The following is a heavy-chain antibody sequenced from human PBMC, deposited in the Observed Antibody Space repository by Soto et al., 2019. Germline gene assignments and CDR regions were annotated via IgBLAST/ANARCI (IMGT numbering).Heavy chain of an antibody. CDR1: GGSFSGYY. J-gene: IGHJ4*02. CDR2: INHSGST. CDR3: ARGQVPTRLFDY. D-gene: IGHD1-1*01. V-gene: IGHV4-34*01. Sequence: SETLSLTCAVYGGSFSGYYWSWIRQPPGKGLEWIGEINHSGSTNYNPSLKSRVTISVDTSKNQFSLKLSSVTAADTAVYYCARGQVPTRLFDYWGQGTLVTVSS.